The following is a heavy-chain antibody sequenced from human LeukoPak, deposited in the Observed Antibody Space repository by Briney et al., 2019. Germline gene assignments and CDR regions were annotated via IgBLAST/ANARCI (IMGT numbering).Heavy chain of an antibody. CDR3: ARLYAYYYYMDV. CDR1: GGSISRYY. Sequence: PSETLSLTCTVSGGSISRYYWSWIRQPPGKGLEWIGYIYYSGSTNYNPSLKSRVTISVDTSKNQFSLKLSSVTAADTAVYYCARLYAYYYYMDVWGKGSTVTVSS. V-gene: IGHV4-59*08. D-gene: IGHD2/OR15-2a*01. J-gene: IGHJ6*03. CDR2: IYYSGST.